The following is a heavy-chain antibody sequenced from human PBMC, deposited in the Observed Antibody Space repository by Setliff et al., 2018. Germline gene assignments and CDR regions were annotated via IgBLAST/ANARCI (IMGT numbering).Heavy chain of an antibody. D-gene: IGHD3-3*01. V-gene: IGHV3-74*01. CDR1: GFTFSNFW. CDR2: INSDGSST. CDR3: ARIWRDGLGVAFDY. J-gene: IGHJ4*02. Sequence: GGSLRLSCAVSGFTFSNFWMSWVRQAPGKGLVWVSRINSDGSSTSYADSVKGRFTISRDHAKNSLYLQMNSLRAEDTALYYCARIWRDGLGVAFDYWGQGTLVTVSS.